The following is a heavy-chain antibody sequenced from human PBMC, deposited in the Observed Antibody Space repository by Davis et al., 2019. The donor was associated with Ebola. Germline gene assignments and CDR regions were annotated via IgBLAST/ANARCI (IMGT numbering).Heavy chain of an antibody. D-gene: IGHD1-26*01. Sequence: SVKVSCKASGGTFSSYAISWVRQAPGQGLEWMGGIIPIFGTANYAQKFQGRVTITADESTSTAYMELSSLRSEDAAVYYCARRVGARSGFDYWGQGSLVTVSS. V-gene: IGHV1-69*13. CDR2: IIPIFGTA. CDR3: ARRVGARSGFDY. CDR1: GGTFSSYA. J-gene: IGHJ4*02.